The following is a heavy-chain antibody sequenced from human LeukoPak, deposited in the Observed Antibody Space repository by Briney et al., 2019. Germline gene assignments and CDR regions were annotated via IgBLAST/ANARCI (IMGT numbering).Heavy chain of an antibody. D-gene: IGHD3-22*01. CDR3: AKDDSNGPQVY. V-gene: IGHV1-46*01. CDR1: GYTFSNNY. CDR2: INPSGGST. Sequence: ASVKVSCKASGYTFSNNYMHWVRQAPGQGLEWMGIINPSGGSTSYAQKFQGRVTMTRDTSTSTVYMELSSLRSEDTAVYYCAKDDSNGPQVYWGQGSLVTVSS. J-gene: IGHJ4*02.